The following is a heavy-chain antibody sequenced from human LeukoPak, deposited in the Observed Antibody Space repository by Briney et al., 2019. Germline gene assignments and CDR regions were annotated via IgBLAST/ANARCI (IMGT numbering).Heavy chain of an antibody. CDR1: GGTFSSYT. J-gene: IGHJ5*02. CDR3: ARGIIEAAGSEGFDP. Sequence: SVKVSCKASGGTFSSYTISWVRQAPGQGLEWMGRIIPILGIANYAQKFQGRVTITADKSTSTAYMELSSLRSEDTAVYYCARGIIEAAGSEGFDPWGQGTLVTVSS. CDR2: IIPILGIA. D-gene: IGHD6-13*01. V-gene: IGHV1-69*02.